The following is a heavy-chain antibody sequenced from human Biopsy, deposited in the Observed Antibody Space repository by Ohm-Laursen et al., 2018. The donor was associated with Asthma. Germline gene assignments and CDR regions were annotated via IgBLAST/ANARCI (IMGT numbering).Heavy chain of an antibody. V-gene: IGHV1-69*06. J-gene: IGHJ6*02. CDR3: ASPSSSREILYYYYNMDI. CDR1: GGTFGNYA. D-gene: IGHD6-13*01. CDR2: ISPVFGST. Sequence: GASVKSCKASGGTFGNYAISWVRQAPGLGLEWMGGISPVFGSTNIAQKFQGRVTISADIFTKTAYLEVSSLRSDDTAVYYCASPSSSREILYYYYNMDIWGQGTTVTV.